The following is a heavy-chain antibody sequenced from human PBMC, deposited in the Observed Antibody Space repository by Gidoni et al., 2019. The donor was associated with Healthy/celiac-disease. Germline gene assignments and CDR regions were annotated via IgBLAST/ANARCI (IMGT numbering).Heavy chain of an antibody. V-gene: IGHV1-69*06. CDR1: GGPFSSYA. J-gene: IGHJ5*02. Sequence: QVQLVQPGAEVKKPGSSVKLSCKASGGPFSSYAISWVRQAPGQGLEWMGGIIPSFGTANYAQKCQGRITITADKSTSTAYMKLSSLRSEDTAVYYCARGGAYCSGGSSPPAYWFDPWGQGTLVTVSS. CDR3: ARGGAYCSGGSSPPAYWFDP. CDR2: IIPSFGTA. D-gene: IGHD2-15*01.